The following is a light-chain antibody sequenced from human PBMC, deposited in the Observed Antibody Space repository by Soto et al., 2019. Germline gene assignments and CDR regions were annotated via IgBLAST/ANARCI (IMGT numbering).Light chain of an antibody. V-gene: IGKV1-33*01. Sequence: NELTQSPSSLSASVGDRVTITCQASHDIRNDLNWYQQKSGKAPKLLIHAASTLEAGVPSRFSGSESGTDVTFTISGLQPEDDATYYCQQYDNLPRTFGGGTKVEI. CDR2: AAS. CDR1: HDIRND. CDR3: QQYDNLPRT. J-gene: IGKJ4*01.